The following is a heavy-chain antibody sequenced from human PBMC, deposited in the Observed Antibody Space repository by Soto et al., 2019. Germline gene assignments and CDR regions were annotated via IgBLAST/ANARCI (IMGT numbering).Heavy chain of an antibody. CDR2: IYWDDDK. Sequence: SGPTLVNPTQTLTLTFTFSGFSLSTSGVGVGWIRQPPGKALEWLGIIYWDDDKRYSPSLKSRVTITKDTFKNQLVLTMTNMDPVDTATYYCAHLPWKQLWPRAPVVYWGQGTPVTVCS. CDR1: GFSLSTSGVG. J-gene: IGHJ4*02. D-gene: IGHD5-18*01. V-gene: IGHV2-5*02. CDR3: AHLPWKQLWPRAPVVY.